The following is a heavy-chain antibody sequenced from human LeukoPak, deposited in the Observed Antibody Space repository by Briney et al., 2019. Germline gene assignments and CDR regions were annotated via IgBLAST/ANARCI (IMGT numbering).Heavy chain of an antibody. CDR1: GGTFSSYA. CDR3: VREGCYDSSDYS. V-gene: IGHV1-69*13. CDR2: IIPIFGTA. D-gene: IGHD3-22*01. J-gene: IGHJ1*01. Sequence: ASVKVSCKASGGTFSSYAINWVRQAPGQGLEWMGGIIPIFGTANYAQKFQDRVTITADASTSTAYMELSSLRSEDTAVYYCVREGCYDSSDYSWGQGTLVTVSS.